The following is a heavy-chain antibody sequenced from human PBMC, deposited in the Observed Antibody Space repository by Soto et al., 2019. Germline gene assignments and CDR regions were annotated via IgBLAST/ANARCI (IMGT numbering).Heavy chain of an antibody. Sequence: SETLSLTCSVSGGSISSYYWSWIRQPPGKGLEWIGYIFYSGRSGSTNHNPSLKSRVTISVDTSKNQFSLKLSSVTAADTAVYYCARTALGWFDPWGQGTLVTVSS. D-gene: IGHD2-21*02. J-gene: IGHJ5*02. CDR2: IFYSGRSGST. V-gene: IGHV4-59*01. CDR1: GGSISSYY. CDR3: ARTALGWFDP.